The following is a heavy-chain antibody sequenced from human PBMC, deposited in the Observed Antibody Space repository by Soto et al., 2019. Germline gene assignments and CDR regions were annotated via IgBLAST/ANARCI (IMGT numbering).Heavy chain of an antibody. Sequence: ESGPTLVNPTQTLTLTCTFSGFSLSTSGMCVSWIRQPPGKALEWLALIDWDDDKYYSTSLKTRLTISKDTSKNQVVLTMTNMDPVDTATYYCARIGIAVAGTRYYYYGMDVWGQGTTVTVSS. CDR2: IDWDDDK. CDR1: GFSLSTSGMC. D-gene: IGHD6-19*01. V-gene: IGHV2-70*01. J-gene: IGHJ6*02. CDR3: ARIGIAVAGTRYYYYGMDV.